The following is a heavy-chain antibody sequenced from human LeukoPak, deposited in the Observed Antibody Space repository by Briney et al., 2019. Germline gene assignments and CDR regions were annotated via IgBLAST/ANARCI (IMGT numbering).Heavy chain of an antibody. J-gene: IGHJ5*02. D-gene: IGHD3-10*01. Sequence: WSSVKVSCEASGYTFTSYGMSWVRQAPGQGLEWMGWICAYSSNTNYAQKLQGRVTITTDTSTSTAYMELRSLRSDDTAVYYCARVQLEATMVRGVIPNWFDPWGPGTLVTVSS. CDR2: ICAYSSNT. CDR3: ARVQLEATMVRGVIPNWFDP. CDR1: GYTFTSYG. V-gene: IGHV1-18*04.